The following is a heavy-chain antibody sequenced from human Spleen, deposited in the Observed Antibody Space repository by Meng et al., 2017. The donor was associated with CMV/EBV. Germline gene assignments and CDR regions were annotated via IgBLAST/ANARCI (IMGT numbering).Heavy chain of an antibody. J-gene: IGHJ1*01. CDR3: AIDHDFWSGYPSGYFQT. CDR2: IYKSGST. D-gene: IGHD3-3*01. CDR1: SISSDFYY. Sequence: SISSDFYYWSWIRQHPGKGLEWIGYIYKSGSTFYNPSLNSRLTISTDTSKNQFSLRLSSVTAADSAVYFCAIDHDFWSGYPSGYFQTWGRGTLVTVSS. V-gene: IGHV4-31*02.